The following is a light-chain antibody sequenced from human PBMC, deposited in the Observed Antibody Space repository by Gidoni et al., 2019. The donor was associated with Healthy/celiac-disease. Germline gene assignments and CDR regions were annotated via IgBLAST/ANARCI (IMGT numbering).Light chain of an antibody. CDR1: QSLLHSNGYNY. CDR3: IQDLQTPLT. CDR2: LGS. J-gene: IGKJ1*01. V-gene: IGKV2-28*01. Sequence: DLVMTPSHLSLPVTPGEPASISCTSSQSLLHSNGYNYLDWYLQKPGQSPQLLIHLGSNRASGVPERFSGSGSGTDFTLKISRVEAEDFAVYYCIQDLQTPLTFGQGTKVEIK.